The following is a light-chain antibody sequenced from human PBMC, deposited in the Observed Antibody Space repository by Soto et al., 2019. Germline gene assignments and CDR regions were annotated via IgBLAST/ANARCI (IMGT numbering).Light chain of an antibody. J-gene: IGKJ1*01. V-gene: IGKV3-15*01. CDR3: QQYNNWPPWT. CDR2: GAS. CDR1: QRVSSN. Sequence: EIVMTQSPATLSVSPGESANLSCRASQRVSSNLAWYQQKPGQAPRLLIYGASTRATGIPARFSGSGSGTEFTLTISSLQSEDFAVYYCQQYNNWPPWTFGQGTKVEIK.